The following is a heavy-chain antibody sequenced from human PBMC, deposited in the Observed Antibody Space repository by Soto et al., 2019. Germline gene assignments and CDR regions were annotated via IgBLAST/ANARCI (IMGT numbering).Heavy chain of an antibody. CDR2: ISYDGSNK. D-gene: IGHD1-1*01. J-gene: IGHJ4*02. V-gene: IGHV3-30-3*01. CDR1: GFTFSSYA. CDR3: ALLGRDY. Sequence: GGSLRLSCAASGFTFSSYAMHWVRQAPGKGLEWVAVISYDGSNKYYADSVKGRFTISRDNSKNTLYLQMNSLRAEDTAVYYCALLGRDYWGQGTLVTVSS.